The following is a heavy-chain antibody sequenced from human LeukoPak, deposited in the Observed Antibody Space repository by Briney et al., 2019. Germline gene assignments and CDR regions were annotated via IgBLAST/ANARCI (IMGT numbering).Heavy chain of an antibody. J-gene: IGHJ4*02. V-gene: IGHV3-9*01. CDR2: ISWNSGSI. CDR3: TRGATLGEFDY. D-gene: IGHD1-26*01. Sequence: GGSLRLSCAASGFTFDDYAMHWVRQAPGKGLEWDSGISWNSGSIGYADSVKGRFTISRDNAKNSLYLQMNSLRAEDTAVYYCTRGATLGEFDYWGQGTLVTVSS. CDR1: GFTFDDYA.